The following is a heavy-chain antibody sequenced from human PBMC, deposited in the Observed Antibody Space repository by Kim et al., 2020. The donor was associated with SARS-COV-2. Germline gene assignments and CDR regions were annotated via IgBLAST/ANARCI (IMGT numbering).Heavy chain of an antibody. V-gene: IGHV1-2*02. D-gene: IGHD1-26*01. Sequence: AQKFQGRVTMTRDTSISTAYMELGRLRSDDTAVYYCARDVGATGYYYMDVWGKGTTVTVSS. J-gene: IGHJ6*03. CDR3: ARDVGATGYYYMDV.